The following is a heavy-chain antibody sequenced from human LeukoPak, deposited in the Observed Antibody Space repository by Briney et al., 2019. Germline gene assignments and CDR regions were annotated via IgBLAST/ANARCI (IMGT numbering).Heavy chain of an antibody. J-gene: IGHJ6*03. CDR2: INPNSGGT. CDR3: ARDVGREYYMDV. CDR1: GYTFTGYY. V-gene: IGHV1-2*02. D-gene: IGHD1-26*01. Sequence: GASVTVSCKASGYTFTGYYMHWVRQAPGQGLEWMGWINPNSGGTNYAQKFQGRVTMTRDTSISTAYMELSRLRSNDTAVYYCARDVGREYYMDVWGKGTTVTISS.